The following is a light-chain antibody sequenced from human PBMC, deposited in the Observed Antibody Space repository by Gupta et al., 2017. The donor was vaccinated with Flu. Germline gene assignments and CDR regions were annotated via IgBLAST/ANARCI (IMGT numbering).Light chain of an antibody. J-gene: IGKJ4*01. V-gene: IGKV1-9*01. CDR3: QQLNDYPLT. Sequence: DIQLTQSPSFLSASVGDRVTVTCRASQDINTYLAWYQQKPGKAPKLLIYAASTLQSGVPSRFSGSGSATEFTLTISSLQAEDLATYYGQQLNDYPLTFGGGTKVEIK. CDR2: AAS. CDR1: QDINTY.